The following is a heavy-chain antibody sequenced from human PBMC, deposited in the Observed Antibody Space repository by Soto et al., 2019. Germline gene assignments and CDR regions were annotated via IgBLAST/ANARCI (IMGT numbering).Heavy chain of an antibody. CDR2: IIPIFGTA. V-gene: IGHV1-69*13. Sequence: ASVKVSCKASGVTFSSYAISWVRQAPGQGLEWMGGIIPIFGTANYAQKFQGRVTITADESTSTAYMELSSLGSEDTAVYYCARFIEDAGDEDSSWYWAGYYYGMDVWGQGTTVTVSS. J-gene: IGHJ6*02. CDR1: GVTFSSYA. D-gene: IGHD6-13*01. CDR3: ARFIEDAGDEDSSWYWAGYYYGMDV.